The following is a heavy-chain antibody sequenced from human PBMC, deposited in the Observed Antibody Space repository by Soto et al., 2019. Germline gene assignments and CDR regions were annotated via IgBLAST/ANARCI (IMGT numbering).Heavy chain of an antibody. D-gene: IGHD4-4*01. V-gene: IGHV3-7*05. CDR1: GFTFSSYW. Sequence: HPGGSLRRSCAASGFTFSSYWMSWVRQAQGKGLEWVANIKQDGSQKNYVDSVKGRFTISRDNAKNSLCVQMNSLRAEDTAVYYCARGGSNYRYWGQGTLVTVSS. CDR3: ARGGSNYRY. CDR2: IKQDGSQK. J-gene: IGHJ4*02.